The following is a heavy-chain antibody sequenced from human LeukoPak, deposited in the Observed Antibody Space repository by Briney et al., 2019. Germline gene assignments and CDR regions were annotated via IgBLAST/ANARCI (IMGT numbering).Heavy chain of an antibody. J-gene: IGHJ4*02. D-gene: IGHD3-3*01. V-gene: IGHV5-51*01. CDR3: ARRGPRDGGVVIPTYYFDY. Sequence: GESLKISCKGSGYSFTSYWIGWVRQVPGKGLEWMGIIYPDDSDTKYSPSFQGQVTVSADKSISTAYLQWSSLKASDTAMYYCARRGPRDGGVVIPTYYFDYWGQGTLVTVSS. CDR1: GYSFTSYW. CDR2: IYPDDSDT.